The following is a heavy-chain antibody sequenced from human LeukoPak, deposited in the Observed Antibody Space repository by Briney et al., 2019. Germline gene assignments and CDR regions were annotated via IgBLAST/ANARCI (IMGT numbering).Heavy chain of an antibody. J-gene: IGHJ6*02. CDR2: IYYSGST. Sequence: KSPETLSLTCTVSGGSVSSGSYYWSWIRQPPGKGLEWIGDIYYSGSTNYNPSLKSRVTISVDTSKNQFSLKLSSVTAADTAVYYCARVCGYCSGGSCYSEYYGMDVWGQGTTVTVSS. D-gene: IGHD2-15*01. CDR1: GGSVSSGSYY. V-gene: IGHV4-61*01. CDR3: ARVCGYCSGGSCYSEYYGMDV.